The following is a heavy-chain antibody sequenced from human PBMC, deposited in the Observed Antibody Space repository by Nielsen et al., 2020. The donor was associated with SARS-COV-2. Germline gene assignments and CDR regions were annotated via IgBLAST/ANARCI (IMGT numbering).Heavy chain of an antibody. Sequence: SETLPLTCCVYSWSPIGNSWSWIRQPPGKGLEGFGVITHTGRTTYNPSLNSRVSISVARSKNQFSLRLSSVTAANTAVYYCARDWLESDFWSGSSRYYGLDVWGQGTTVTVAS. D-gene: IGHD3-3*01. CDR2: ITHTGRT. J-gene: IGHJ6*02. CDR1: SWSPIGNS. V-gene: IGHV4-34*01. CDR3: ARDWLESDFWSGSSRYYGLDV.